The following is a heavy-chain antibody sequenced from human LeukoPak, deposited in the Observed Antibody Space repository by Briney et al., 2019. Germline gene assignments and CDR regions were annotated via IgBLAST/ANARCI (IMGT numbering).Heavy chain of an antibody. V-gene: IGHV3-74*01. Sequence: GGSLKLSCAASGFTLSSSWMHWVRQVPGEGLVWVARMNEDGRRTDVAGSVRGRFTISRDIAKNTLFLQMNSLRVEDTAVYHCVRDFGGEDDFWGQGTLVAVSS. D-gene: IGHD2-15*01. CDR3: VRDFGGEDDF. CDR1: GFTLSSSW. CDR2: MNEDGRRT. J-gene: IGHJ4*02.